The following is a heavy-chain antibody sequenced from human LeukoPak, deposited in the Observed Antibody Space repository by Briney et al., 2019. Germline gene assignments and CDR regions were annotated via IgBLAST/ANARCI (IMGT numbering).Heavy chain of an antibody. Sequence: GGSLRLSCAASGFTFSSYAMSWVRQAPGKGLEWVSAISGSGGSTYYADSVKGRFTISRDNSKNTLYLQMNSLRAEDTAVYYCAKDQEYATGYAYDYWGQGTLVTVSS. J-gene: IGHJ4*02. D-gene: IGHD2-2*01. CDR3: AKDQEYATGYAYDY. CDR1: GFTFSSYA. CDR2: ISGSGGST. V-gene: IGHV3-23*01.